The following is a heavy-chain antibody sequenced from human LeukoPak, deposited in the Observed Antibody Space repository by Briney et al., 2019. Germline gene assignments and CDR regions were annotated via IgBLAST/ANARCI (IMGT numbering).Heavy chain of an antibody. CDR1: GFTFSSYA. CDR3: AKDLRPVRGVTYDMDV. Sequence: GRSLRLSCAASGFTFSSYAMSWVRQAPGKGLEWVSAISGSGGSTTYADSVKGRLTIPRNNSKNTPYLQMNSLRAEEPAVYYFAKDLRPVRGVTYDMDVWGQGTTVTVSS. CDR2: ISGSGGST. D-gene: IGHD3-10*01. V-gene: IGHV3-23*01. J-gene: IGHJ6*02.